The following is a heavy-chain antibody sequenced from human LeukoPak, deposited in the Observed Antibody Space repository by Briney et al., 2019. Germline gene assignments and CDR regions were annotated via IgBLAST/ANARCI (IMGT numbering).Heavy chain of an antibody. CDR1: GFTFSNAW. J-gene: IGHJ5*02. V-gene: IGHV3-15*01. CDR3: VRGTSGTVVRGVAWAWFDP. Sequence: GGSLRLSCAASGFTFSNAWMSWVRQAPGKGLEWVGRIKSKTDGGTTDYAAPVKGRFTISRDDSKDTLYLQMNSLKTEDTAVYYCVRGTSGTVVRGVAWAWFDPWGQGTLVTVSS. D-gene: IGHD3-10*01. CDR2: IKSKTDGGTT.